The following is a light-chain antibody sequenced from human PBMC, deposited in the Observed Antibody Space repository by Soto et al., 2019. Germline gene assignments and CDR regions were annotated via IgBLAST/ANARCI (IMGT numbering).Light chain of an antibody. CDR2: EDN. J-gene: IGLJ2*01. CDR3: QSYDSSIVV. Sequence: NVMLTQPHSVSESPGKTVTISCTRSSGSIASNYVQWYQQRPGSAPTTVIYEDNQRPSGVPDRFSGSIDSSSNSASLTISGLKTEDEADYYCQSYDSSIVVFGGGTQLTVL. CDR1: SGSIASNY. V-gene: IGLV6-57*04.